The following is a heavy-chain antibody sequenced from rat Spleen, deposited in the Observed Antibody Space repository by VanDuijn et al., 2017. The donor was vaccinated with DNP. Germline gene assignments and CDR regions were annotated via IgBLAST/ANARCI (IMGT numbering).Heavy chain of an antibody. Sequence: EVQLVESGGDLVQPGRSLKLSCVASGFTFNNYWMTWIRQVPGKGLEWVASITSSGGSTYYPDSVKGRFTISRDNAKSTLYLQMNSLRSEDTATYYCARDLDFGYNYAFDYWGQGVMVTVSS. CDR1: GFTFNNYW. CDR2: ITSSGGST. CDR3: ARDLDFGYNYAFDY. V-gene: IGHV5-31*01. J-gene: IGHJ2*01. D-gene: IGHD1-4*01.